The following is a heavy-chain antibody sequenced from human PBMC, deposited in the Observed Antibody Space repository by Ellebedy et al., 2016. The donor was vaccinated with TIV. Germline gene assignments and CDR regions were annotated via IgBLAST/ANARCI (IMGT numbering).Heavy chain of an antibody. CDR1: GFTFSDYY. CDR2: IINSCSTI. J-gene: IGHJ5*02. D-gene: IGHD2-2*01. Sequence: GESLKISCAASGFTFSDYYMIWIRQAPGKGLEWVSYIINSCSTIYYADSVKGRFTISRDNAKNSLSLLMIRLRPEDTAVYYCARDARFIDQQHNWFDPWGQGTLVTVSS. V-gene: IGHV3-11*01. CDR3: ARDARFIDQQHNWFDP.